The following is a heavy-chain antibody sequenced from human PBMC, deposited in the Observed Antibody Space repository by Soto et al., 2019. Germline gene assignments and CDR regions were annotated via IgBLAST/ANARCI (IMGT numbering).Heavy chain of an antibody. V-gene: IGHV1-18*04. CDR2: ISAYNGNT. J-gene: IGHJ5*02. Sequence: SVKVSCKASGYTFTSYGISWVRQAPVQGLEWMGWISAYNGNTNYAQKLQGRVTMTTDTSTSTAYMELRSLRSDDTAVYYCARDAPATPIVVVPASPGWFDPWGQGTLVTVSS. D-gene: IGHD2-2*01. CDR1: GYTFTSYG. CDR3: ARDAPATPIVVVPASPGWFDP.